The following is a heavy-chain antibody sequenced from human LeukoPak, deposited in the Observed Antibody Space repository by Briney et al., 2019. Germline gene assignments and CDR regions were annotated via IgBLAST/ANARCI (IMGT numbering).Heavy chain of an antibody. Sequence: SETLSLTCAVYGGSFSGYYWSWIRQPPGKGLEWIGEINHSGSTNYNPSLKSRVTISVDTSKNRFSLKLSSVTAADTAVYYCARGRPSNDFWSGYYRAGTYFDYWGQGTLVTVSS. CDR2: INHSGST. J-gene: IGHJ4*02. D-gene: IGHD3-3*01. CDR3: ARGRPSNDFWSGYYRAGTYFDY. CDR1: GGSFSGYY. V-gene: IGHV4-34*01.